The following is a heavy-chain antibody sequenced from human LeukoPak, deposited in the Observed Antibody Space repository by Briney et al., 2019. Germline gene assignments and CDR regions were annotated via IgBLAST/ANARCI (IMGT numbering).Heavy chain of an antibody. CDR1: GYTFTSYG. CDR2: ISAYNGNT. V-gene: IGHV1-18*01. J-gene: IGHJ4*02. CDR3: ARGTYYYDSSGYYYFDY. Sequence: ASVKVSCKASGYTFTSYGISWVRQAPGQGLEWMGWISAYNGNTNYAQKLQGRVTRTTDTSTSTAYMELRSLRSDDTAVYYCARGTYYYDSSGYYYFDYWGQGTLVTVSS. D-gene: IGHD3-22*01.